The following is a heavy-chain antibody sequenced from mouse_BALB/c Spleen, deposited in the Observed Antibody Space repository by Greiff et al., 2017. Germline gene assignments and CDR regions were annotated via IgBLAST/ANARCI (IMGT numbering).Heavy chain of an antibody. V-gene: IGHV5-6*03. CDR1: GFTFSSYG. J-gene: IGHJ2*01. CDR3: ARGDYFDY. CDR2: INSGGSYT. Sequence: EVMLVESGGGLVQPGGSLKLSCAASGFTFSSYGMSWVRQTPDKRLELVATINSGGSYTYYPDSVKGRFTISRDNAKNTLYLQMSSLKSEDTAMYYCARGDYFDYWGQGTTLTVSS.